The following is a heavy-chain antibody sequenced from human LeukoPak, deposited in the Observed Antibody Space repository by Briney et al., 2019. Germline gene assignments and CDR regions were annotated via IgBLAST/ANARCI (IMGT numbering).Heavy chain of an antibody. CDR3: ARRDSSGYYGE. CDR1: GGSISRYY. Sequence: SETLSLTCIVSGGSISRYYWSWIRQPPGRPLEWIGFTSYSGSTNYNPSLKSRVTISLDTSKNQFSLKLTSVTAADTAVYFCARRDSSGYYGEWGQGTLVTVSS. V-gene: IGHV4-59*01. J-gene: IGHJ4*02. D-gene: IGHD3-22*01. CDR2: TSYSGST.